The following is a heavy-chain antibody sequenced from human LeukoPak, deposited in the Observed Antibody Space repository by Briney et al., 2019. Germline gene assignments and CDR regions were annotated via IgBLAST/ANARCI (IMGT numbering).Heavy chain of an antibody. CDR2: ISGSGGST. D-gene: IGHD3-10*01. J-gene: IGHJ4*02. CDR3: AKDLVYYGSGSYGGYFDY. CDR1: GFTFSSYA. Sequence: GGSLRLSCAASGFTFSSYAMSWVRQAPGKGLEWVSAISGSGGSTYYADSVKGRFTISRDNSKNTLYLQMNSLRAEDTAVYYCAKDLVYYGSGSYGGYFDYWGQGTLVTVSS. V-gene: IGHV3-23*01.